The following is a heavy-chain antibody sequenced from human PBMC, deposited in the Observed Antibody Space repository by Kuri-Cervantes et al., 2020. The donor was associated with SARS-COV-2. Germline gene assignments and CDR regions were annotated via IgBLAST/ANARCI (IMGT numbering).Heavy chain of an antibody. V-gene: IGHV4-38-2*02. J-gene: IGHJ6*02. CDR2: IYHSGST. D-gene: IGHD3-22*01. Sequence: SETLSLTCTVSTYSISSGYYWGWIRQPPGKGLEWIGSIYHSGSTYYNPSLKSRVTISVDTSKNQFSLQLNSVTPEDTAVYYCARAKEIVVFGSGHYYYYGMDAWGQGTTVTVSS. CDR3: ARAKEIVVFGSGHYYYYGMDA. CDR1: TYSISSGYY.